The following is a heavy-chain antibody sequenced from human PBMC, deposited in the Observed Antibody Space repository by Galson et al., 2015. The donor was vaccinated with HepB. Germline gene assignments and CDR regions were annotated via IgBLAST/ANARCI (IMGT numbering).Heavy chain of an antibody. V-gene: IGHV3-23*01. Sequence: SLRLSCAGSGFIFRHHAMAWIRQAPGTGLEWVTGINGRGTTRTYSAAVKGRFSISRDNSKDTVFLQMDNLRAEDTAVYYCVKEGSWFGGDWFDPWGQGALVTVS. J-gene: IGHJ5*02. CDR1: GFIFRHHA. D-gene: IGHD3-16*01. CDR2: INGRGTTR. CDR3: VKEGSWFGGDWFDP.